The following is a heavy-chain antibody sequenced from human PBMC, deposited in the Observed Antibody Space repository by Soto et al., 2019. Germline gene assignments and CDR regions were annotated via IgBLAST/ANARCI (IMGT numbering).Heavy chain of an antibody. CDR2: IRSKANSYAT. J-gene: IGHJ6*02. V-gene: IGHV3-73*02. Sequence: EVQLVESGGGLVQPGGSLKLSCAASGFTFSGSAMHWVRQASGKGLEWVGRIRSKANSYATAYAASVKGRFTISRDDSKNTAYLQMNSLKTEDTAVYYCTRHPAGSGGSCYSGVAVWGQGNTVKVSS. CDR3: TRHPAGSGGSCYSGVAV. D-gene: IGHD2-15*01. CDR1: GFTFSGSA.